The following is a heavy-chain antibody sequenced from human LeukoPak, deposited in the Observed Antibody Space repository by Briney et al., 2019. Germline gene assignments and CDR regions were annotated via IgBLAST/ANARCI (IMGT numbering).Heavy chain of an antibody. V-gene: IGHV1-46*01. CDR2: INPSGGST. D-gene: IGHD3-3*01. CDR1: GYTFTSYY. J-gene: IGHJ5*02. CDR3: ARGRSHYDTRGYNWFDP. Sequence: ASVKVSCKASGYTFTSYYMHWVQQAPGQGLEWMGIINPSGGSTSYAQKFQGRVTMTRDTSTSTVYMELSSLRSEDTAVYYCARGRSHYDTRGYNWFDPWGQGTLVTVSS.